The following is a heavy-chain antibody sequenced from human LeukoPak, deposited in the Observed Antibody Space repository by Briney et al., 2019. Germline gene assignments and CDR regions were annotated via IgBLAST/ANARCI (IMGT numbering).Heavy chain of an antibody. Sequence: PSETLSLTCTVSGDSISTYQWSWIRQPPGKELEWIGNVYYSGSANYNPYLKSRIIISVDASKHQFSLKLSPVIAADTAVYYCARVGVDYSGNIIKYFYDYWGPGTLVTVSS. J-gene: IGHJ4*02. CDR3: ARVGVDYSGNIIKYFYDY. CDR2: VYYSGSA. V-gene: IGHV4-59*01. CDR1: GDSISTYQ. D-gene: IGHD4-23*01.